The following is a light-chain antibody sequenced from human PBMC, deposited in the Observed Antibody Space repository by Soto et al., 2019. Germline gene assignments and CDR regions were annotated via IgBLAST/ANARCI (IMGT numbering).Light chain of an antibody. CDR1: QGISNY. V-gene: IGKV1-27*01. Sequence: DIQMTQSPSSLSASVGDRVTITCRASQGISNYLAWYQQQPGKVPKLLIYVASTLQSGVPSRFSGSGSGTDFTLNISSLQPEDVATYYCQKYNSAPWTFGQGNKVESK. J-gene: IGKJ1*01. CDR3: QKYNSAPWT. CDR2: VAS.